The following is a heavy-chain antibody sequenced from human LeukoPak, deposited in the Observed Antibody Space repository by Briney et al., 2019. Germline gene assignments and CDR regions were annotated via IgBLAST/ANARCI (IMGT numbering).Heavy chain of an antibody. V-gene: IGHV1-18*01. CDR1: GYTFTSYG. Sequence: ASVKVSCKASGYTFTSYGISWVRQAPGQGLEWMGWISAYDGNTNYAQKLQGRVTMTTDTSTSTAYMELRSLRSDDTAVYYCARECGLWFGQLSQEGSFWFDPWGQGTLVTVSS. CDR2: ISAYDGNT. CDR3: ARECGLWFGQLSQEGSFWFDP. J-gene: IGHJ5*02. D-gene: IGHD3-10*01.